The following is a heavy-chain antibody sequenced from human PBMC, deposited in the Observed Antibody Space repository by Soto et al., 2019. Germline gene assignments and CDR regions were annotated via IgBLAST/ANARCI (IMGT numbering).Heavy chain of an antibody. CDR3: ASHFTGVLVLGASPPGGDNYGWDV. CDR1: GGTFSRYT. J-gene: IGHJ6*02. CDR2: IIPILDIP. V-gene: IGHV1-69*02. D-gene: IGHD2-15*01. Sequence: QVQLVQSGAEVKKPGSSVKVSCKASGGTFSRYTISWVRQAPGQGLEWMGRIIPILDIPNSAQNFQGKVTITAEKSTSTAYMELSSVRSDDTAVYYCASHFTGVLVLGASPPGGDNYGWDVWGQGTTVTVSS.